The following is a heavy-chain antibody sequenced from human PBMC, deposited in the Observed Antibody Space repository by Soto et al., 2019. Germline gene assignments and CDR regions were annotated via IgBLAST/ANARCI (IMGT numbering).Heavy chain of an antibody. Sequence: ASVKVSCKASGYTFITSYYTHWVRQAPGQGLEWMGIINPTGTMTKYSERFQGRLTMTRDTSTITDYMELSTLTSEDTAVYFCARGTGYDHDAFDIWGQGTMVTVSS. CDR2: INPTGTMT. CDR3: ARGTGYDHDAFDI. D-gene: IGHD5-12*01. V-gene: IGHV1-46*01. CDR1: GYTFITSYY. J-gene: IGHJ3*02.